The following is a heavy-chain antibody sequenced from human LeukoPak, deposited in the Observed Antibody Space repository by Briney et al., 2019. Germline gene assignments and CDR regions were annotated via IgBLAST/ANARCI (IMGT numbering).Heavy chain of an antibody. CDR3: ARGMTTVTYPVD. V-gene: IGHV4-61*09. D-gene: IGHD4-17*01. Sequence: PSETLSLTCTVSGGSISRGTYFWSWIRQPAGKGLEWIGHIYTSGSTNYNPSLRSRVTISLDTSKNQFSLKLSSVTAADTAVYYCARGMTTVTYPVDWGQGTLVTVSS. CDR1: GGSISRGTYF. J-gene: IGHJ4*02. CDR2: IYTSGST.